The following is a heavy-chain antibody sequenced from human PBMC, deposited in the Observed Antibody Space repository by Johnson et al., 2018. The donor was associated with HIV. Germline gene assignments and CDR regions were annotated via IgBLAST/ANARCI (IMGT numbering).Heavy chain of an antibody. J-gene: IGHJ3*02. CDR1: GFTFTSYT. V-gene: IGHV3-30-3*02. D-gene: IGHD5-12*01. CDR2: ISYDGSNK. CDR3: AKIVATSDDVFDI. Sequence: VQLVESGGGVVRPGGSLRLSCAASGFTFTSYTMHWVRQAPGKGLEWVALISYDGSNKYYADSVKGRFTISRDNSKNTLYLQMNSLRAEDTAVFYCAKIVATSDDVFDIWGQGTKVTVSS.